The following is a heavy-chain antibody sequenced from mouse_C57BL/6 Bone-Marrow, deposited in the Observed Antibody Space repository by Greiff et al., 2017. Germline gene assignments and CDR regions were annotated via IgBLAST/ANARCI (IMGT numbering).Heavy chain of an antibody. CDR3: ARQNDGYYGWYFDV. V-gene: IGHV5-15*01. J-gene: IGHJ1*03. CDR2: ISNLAYSI. D-gene: IGHD2-3*01. Sequence: EVKLVESGGGLVQPGGSLKLSCAASGFTFSDYGMAWVRQAPRKGPEWVAFISNLAYSIYYADTVTGRFPISRENAKNTLYLEMSSLRAEDTAMYYCARQNDGYYGWYFDVWGTGTTVTVSS. CDR1: GFTFSDYG.